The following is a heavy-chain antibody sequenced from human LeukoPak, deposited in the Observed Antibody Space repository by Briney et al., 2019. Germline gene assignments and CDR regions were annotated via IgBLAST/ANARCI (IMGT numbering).Heavy chain of an antibody. V-gene: IGHV4-34*01. D-gene: IGHD5-18*01. CDR2: ISDSGTT. J-gene: IGHJ2*01. CDR1: IESFSGYH. Sequence: WETLSLTCAVYIESFSGYHWNWIRQTPGKGLEWIGEISDSGTTNINPSLRRRVSLSIDTSKNQFSLKLSSVTAADTAVYYCAREVRGYSYGYRPTEIYWYFDLWGRGTLVTVSS. CDR3: AREVRGYSYGYRPTEIYWYFDL.